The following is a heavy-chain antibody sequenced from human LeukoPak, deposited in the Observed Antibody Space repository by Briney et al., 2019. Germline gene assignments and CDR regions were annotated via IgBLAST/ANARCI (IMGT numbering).Heavy chain of an antibody. CDR2: ITIDGSST. Sequence: GGSLRLSCAASGFTFSSYAMSWVRQAPGKGLVWVSRITIDGSSTTYADSVKGRFTISRDSAKNTLYLQMNSLRAEDTAVYYCTRDRFYAMDAWGQGTTVTVSS. CDR3: TRDRFYAMDA. V-gene: IGHV3-74*03. CDR1: GFTFSSYA. J-gene: IGHJ6*02.